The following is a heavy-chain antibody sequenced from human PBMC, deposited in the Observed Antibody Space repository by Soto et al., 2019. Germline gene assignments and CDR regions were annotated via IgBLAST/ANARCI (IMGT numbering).Heavy chain of an antibody. CDR1: GGTFSSYA. V-gene: IGHV1-69*13. Sequence: SVKVSCKASGGTFSSYAISWVRQAPGQGLEWMGGIIPIFGTANYAQKFQGRVTITADESTSTAYMELSSLRSEDTAVYYCARSREXRDYDFWSGYLIDAFDIWGQGTMVTVSS. J-gene: IGHJ3*02. CDR2: IIPIFGTA. CDR3: ARSREXRDYDFWSGYLIDAFDI. D-gene: IGHD3-3*01.